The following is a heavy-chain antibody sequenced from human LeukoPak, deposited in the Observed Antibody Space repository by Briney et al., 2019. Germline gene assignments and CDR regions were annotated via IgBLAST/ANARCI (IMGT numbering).Heavy chain of an antibody. CDR2: IYTAGTT. Sequence: PGGSLRLSCAASGFTFSSYAMSWVRQAPGKGLEWVSVIYTAGTTYYADSVKGRFTISRDNSKNTLYLQMNSLRAEDTAVYYCARRNVGYSYWGQGALVTVSS. J-gene: IGHJ4*02. CDR3: ARRNVGYSY. D-gene: IGHD5-18*01. CDR1: GFTFSSYA. V-gene: IGHV3-66*04.